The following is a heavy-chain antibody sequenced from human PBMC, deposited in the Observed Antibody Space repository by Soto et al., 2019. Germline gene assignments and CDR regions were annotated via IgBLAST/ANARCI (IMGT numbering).Heavy chain of an antibody. D-gene: IGHD3-22*01. CDR2: IHPSGGGS. V-gene: IGHV1-46*02. J-gene: IGHJ4*02. CDR3: ARPYDSSGSYLPFDY. CDR1: GYTLNTYY. Sequence: ASVKVSCKPSGYTLNTYYLHWVRQAPGQGLEWMGIIHPSGGGSTYAQKFLGRVTMTRDNSKNTLYMQMNSLRAEDTAVYYCARPYDSSGSYLPFDYWGQGTLVTVSS.